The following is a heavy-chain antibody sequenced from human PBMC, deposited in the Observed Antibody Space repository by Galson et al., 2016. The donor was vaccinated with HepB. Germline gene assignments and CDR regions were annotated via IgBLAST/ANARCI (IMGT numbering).Heavy chain of an antibody. CDR1: GFTFSSYW. V-gene: IGHV3-74*01. CDR2: IKSDESWK. Sequence: SLRLSCAASGFTFSSYWMHWVRQAPGKGLVWVSRIKSDESWKNYADSVKGRFTISRDNAKNTLYLQMNSLRAEDTAVYYRARDGDAYNLDYWGQGTLVTVSS. D-gene: IGHD5-24*01. CDR3: ARDGDAYNLDY. J-gene: IGHJ4*02.